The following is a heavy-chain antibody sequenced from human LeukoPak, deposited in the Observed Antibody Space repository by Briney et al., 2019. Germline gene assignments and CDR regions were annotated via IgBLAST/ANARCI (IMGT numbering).Heavy chain of an antibody. CDR1: GGSVSSGSYY. CDR2: IYYSGST. D-gene: IGHD6-19*01. Sequence: SETLSLTCTVSGGSVSSGSYYWSWIRQPPGKGLEWVGYIYYSGSTNYNPSLKSRATISIDTSKNQFSLKLSSVTAADTAVYYCARFRGSGWYYFDYWGQGTPVSVSS. CDR3: ARFRGSGWYYFDY. V-gene: IGHV4-61*01. J-gene: IGHJ4*02.